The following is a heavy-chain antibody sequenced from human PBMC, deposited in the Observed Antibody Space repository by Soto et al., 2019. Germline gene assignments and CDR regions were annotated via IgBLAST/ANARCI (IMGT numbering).Heavy chain of an antibody. D-gene: IGHD3-10*01. J-gene: IGHJ4*02. CDR1: GFTFSSYA. CDR3: ANGGGERHLGAVNDY. Sequence: QVQLVESGGGVVQPGRSLRLSCAASGFTFSSYAMHWVRQAPGKGLEWVAVISYDGGNEYYADSVKGRFTISRANSNNALYLQMNSLRAEDTAIYYCANGGGERHLGAVNDYWGRGTLVTVSS. V-gene: IGHV3-30-3*01. CDR2: ISYDGGNE.